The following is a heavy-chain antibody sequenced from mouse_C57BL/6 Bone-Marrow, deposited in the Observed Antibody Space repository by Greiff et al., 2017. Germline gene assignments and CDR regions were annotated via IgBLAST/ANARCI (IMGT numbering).Heavy chain of an antibody. V-gene: IGHV7-3*01. CDR1: GFTFTDYY. CDR3: ASSYYYDPFAY. Sequence: EVMLVESGGGLVQPGRSLCLSCAASGFTFTDYYMSWVRQPPGKALEWLGFIRNKANGYTTGYSASVKCQFTISRDNSQSILYLQMNALGAEDSATYYCASSYYYDPFAYWGQGTLVTVSA. J-gene: IGHJ3*01. CDR2: IRNKANGYTT. D-gene: IGHD1-1*01.